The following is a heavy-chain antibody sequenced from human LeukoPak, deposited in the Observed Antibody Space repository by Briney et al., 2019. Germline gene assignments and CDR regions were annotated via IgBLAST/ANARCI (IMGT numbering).Heavy chain of an antibody. V-gene: IGHV4-34*01. CDR3: ARSYDSSGYRAFDI. Sequence: SETLSLTCAVYGGSFSGYYRSWIRQPPGKGLEWIGEINHSGSTNYNPSLKSRVTISVDTSKNQFSLKLSSVTAADTAVYYCARSYDSSGYRAFDIWGQGTMVTVSS. CDR1: GGSFSGYY. D-gene: IGHD3-22*01. CDR2: INHSGST. J-gene: IGHJ3*02.